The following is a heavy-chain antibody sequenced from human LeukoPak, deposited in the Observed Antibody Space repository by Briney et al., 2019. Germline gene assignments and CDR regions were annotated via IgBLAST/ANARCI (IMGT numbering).Heavy chain of an antibody. CDR1: GFPFSSYG. V-gene: IGHV3-33*06. D-gene: IGHD3-22*01. CDR2: IWYDGSNK. Sequence: GGSLRLSSAASGFPFSSYGMHWVRQAPGKGLEWVAVIWYDGSNKYYADSVKGRVTISRDNSKNTLYLQMNSLRAEDTAVYYCAKFRITMIVVVINWGQGTLVTVSS. J-gene: IGHJ4*02. CDR3: AKFRITMIVVVIN.